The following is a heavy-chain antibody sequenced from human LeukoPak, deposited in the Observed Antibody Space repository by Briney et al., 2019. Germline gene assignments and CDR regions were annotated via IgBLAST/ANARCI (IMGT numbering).Heavy chain of an antibody. D-gene: IGHD6-19*01. CDR1: GFSFSSYV. Sequence: GGSLRLSCAASGFSFSSYVMSWVRQAPGKGLEWVSAITGSGSDTNYADAVKGRFTISRDTSKNTLYVQMNSLRAEDTAVYYCARGAGYTSGWGFDYWGQGTLVTVSS. V-gene: IGHV3-23*01. CDR3: ARGAGYTSGWGFDY. J-gene: IGHJ4*02. CDR2: ITGSGSDT.